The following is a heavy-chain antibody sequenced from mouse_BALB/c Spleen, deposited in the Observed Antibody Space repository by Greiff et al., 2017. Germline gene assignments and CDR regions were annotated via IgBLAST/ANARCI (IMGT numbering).Heavy chain of an antibody. CDR2: INPYNDGT. J-gene: IGHJ4*01. Sequence: EVQLVESGPELVKPGASVKMSCKASGYTFTSYVMHWVKQKPGQGLEWIGYINPYNDGTKYNEKFKGKATLTSDKSSSTAYMELSSLTSEDSAVYYCASRGGNLYYYAMDYWGQGTSVTVSS. D-gene: IGHD1-1*02. CDR1: GYTFTSYV. V-gene: IGHV1-14*01. CDR3: ASRGGNLYYYAMDY.